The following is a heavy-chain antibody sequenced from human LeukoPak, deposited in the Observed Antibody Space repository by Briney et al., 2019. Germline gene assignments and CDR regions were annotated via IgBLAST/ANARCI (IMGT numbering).Heavy chain of an antibody. V-gene: IGHV1-69*13. CDR2: IIPIFGTA. D-gene: IGHD3-16*02. CDR3: ARGPIHYDYVWGSYRTSMDY. J-gene: IGHJ4*02. CDR1: GGTFSSYA. Sequence: ASVKVSCKASGGTFSSYAISWVRQAPGQGLEWMGGIIPIFGTANYAQKFQGRVTITADESTSTAYMELSSLRSEDTAVYYCARGPIHYDYVWGSYRTSMDYWGQGTLVTVSS.